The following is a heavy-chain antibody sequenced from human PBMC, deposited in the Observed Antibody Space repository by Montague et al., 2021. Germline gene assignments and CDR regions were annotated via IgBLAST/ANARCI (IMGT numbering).Heavy chain of an antibody. V-gene: IGHV3-74*01. CDR3: ARVGLGGGPNFDY. D-gene: IGHD1-26*01. Sequence: SLRLSCAVSGFAFSNYWTHWVRQAPGKGLVWVSRIQTDGTSTDYADSVKGRFTISRDNAKSTLYLQMNSLRAEDTAVYYCARVGLGGGPNFDYWGQGTLVTVSS. J-gene: IGHJ4*02. CDR2: IQTDGTST. CDR1: GFAFSNYW.